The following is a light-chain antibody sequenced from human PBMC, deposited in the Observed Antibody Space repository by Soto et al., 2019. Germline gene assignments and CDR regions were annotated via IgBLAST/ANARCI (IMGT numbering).Light chain of an antibody. Sequence: SELNQPAYVSRSPGQSITIPRKGTSCDVWGYSLVSWYQQHPGKAPKLMIYEVTERPSGVSNRFSGSKSGNTASLTISVLQPDDEADYYCCSYAGNSEVFGTGTKVTVL. J-gene: IGLJ1*01. CDR3: CSYAGNSEV. V-gene: IGLV2-23*02. CDR1: SCDVWGYSL. CDR2: EVT.